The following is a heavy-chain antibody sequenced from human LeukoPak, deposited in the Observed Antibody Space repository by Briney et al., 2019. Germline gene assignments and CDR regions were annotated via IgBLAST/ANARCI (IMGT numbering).Heavy chain of an antibody. CDR3: VKEGSYYLDV. Sequence: PGGSLRLSCAASGFIFSPYAMSWVRQAPGRGLEWVSSIGRGSDWTLFADSVKGRFTISRDNSKNALYLQLNSPGAEDTAIYYCVKEGSYYLDVWGKGTTVTVSS. CDR1: GFIFSPYA. CDR2: IGRGSDWT. V-gene: IGHV3-23*01. J-gene: IGHJ6*03.